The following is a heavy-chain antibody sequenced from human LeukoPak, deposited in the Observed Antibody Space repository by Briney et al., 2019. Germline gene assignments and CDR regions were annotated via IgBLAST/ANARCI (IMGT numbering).Heavy chain of an antibody. CDR2: ISSSGSTI. V-gene: IGHV3-11*01. CDR3: ARDSRSTRAMNWFDP. J-gene: IGHJ5*02. CDR1: GFTFSDYY. Sequence: PGGSLRLSCAASGFTFSDYYMSWLRQAPGKGLEGVSYISSSGSTIYYADSVKGRFTISRDNAKNSLYLQMNSLRAEDTAVYYCARDSRSTRAMNWFDPWGQGTLVTVSS.